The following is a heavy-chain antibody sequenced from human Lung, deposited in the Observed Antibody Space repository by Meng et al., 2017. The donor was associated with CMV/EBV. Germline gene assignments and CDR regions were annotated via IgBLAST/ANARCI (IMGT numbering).Heavy chain of an antibody. CDR1: GGSISSSSYY. CDR3: ARQESSWYYFDY. D-gene: IGHD6-13*01. Sequence: SETLSLXXTVSGGSISSSSYYWGWIRQPPGKGLEWFGSIYYSGSTYYNPSLKSRVTISVDTSKNQFSLKLSSVTAADTAVYYCARQESSWYYFDYWGQGTXVTVSS. J-gene: IGHJ4*02. V-gene: IGHV4-39*01. CDR2: IYYSGST.